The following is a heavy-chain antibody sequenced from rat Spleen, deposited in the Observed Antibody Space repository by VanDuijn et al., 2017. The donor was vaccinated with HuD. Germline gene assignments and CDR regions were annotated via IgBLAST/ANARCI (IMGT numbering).Heavy chain of an antibody. V-gene: IGHV2-43*01. CDR3: TRDRLGAGFDY. Sequence: QVQLKESGPGLEQPSQTLSLTCTVSGFSLTSYHVSWVRQPPGKGLEWMGIIWSGGSTDYNSALKSRLSISRDTSKSQVFLKMNSLQTEDTAIYYCTRDRLGAGFDYWGQGVMVTVSS. CDR2: IWSGGST. D-gene: IGHD5-1*01. J-gene: IGHJ2*01. CDR1: GFSLTSYH.